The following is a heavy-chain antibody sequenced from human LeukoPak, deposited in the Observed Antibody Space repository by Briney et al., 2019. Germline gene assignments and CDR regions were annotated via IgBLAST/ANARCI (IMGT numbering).Heavy chain of an antibody. J-gene: IGHJ4*02. V-gene: IGHV3-7*03. CDR3: AKDRLGLDY. CDR1: GFTLSNHY. Sequence: GGSLRLSCAASGFTLSNHYMSWVRQAPGKGLEWVANINQDGSERSYVDSVKGRFTISRDNSKNTLYLQMNSLRAEDTAVYYCAKDRLGLDYWGQGTLVTVSS. CDR2: INQDGSER. D-gene: IGHD7-27*01.